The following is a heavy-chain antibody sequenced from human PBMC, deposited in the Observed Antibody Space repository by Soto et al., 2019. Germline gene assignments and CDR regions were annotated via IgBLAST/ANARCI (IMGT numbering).Heavy chain of an antibody. CDR1: GFSFNRFA. V-gene: IGHV3-30-3*01. J-gene: IGHJ6*02. Sequence: SLRLSCAASGFSFNRFAMHWVRQAPGKGLEWVAAISFDGTDKYNVDSVKGRFTISRDNSKNTLYLQMNSLRLGDTAVYYCARAGPSSGSYYYYGLDLWGQGTTVTVSS. CDR2: ISFDGTDK. CDR3: ARAGPSSGSYYYYGLDL. D-gene: IGHD6-19*01.